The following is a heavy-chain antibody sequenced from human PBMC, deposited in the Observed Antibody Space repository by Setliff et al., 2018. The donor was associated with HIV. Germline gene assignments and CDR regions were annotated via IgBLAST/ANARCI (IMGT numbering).Heavy chain of an antibody. CDR2: INAGNGDT. J-gene: IGHJ4*02. Sequence: ASVKVSCKASGYTFIKYGIHWVRQAPGQRLEWTAWINAGNGDTKYSQKFQGRVTITRDTSASTTYMELSSLRPEDMAVYYCARGGYHYDSSGFYTPFDYWGQGTLVTVSS. CDR1: GYTFIKYG. D-gene: IGHD3-22*01. V-gene: IGHV1-3*01. CDR3: ARGGYHYDSSGFYTPFDY.